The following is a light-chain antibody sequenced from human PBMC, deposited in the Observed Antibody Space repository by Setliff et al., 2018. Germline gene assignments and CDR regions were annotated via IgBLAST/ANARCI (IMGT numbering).Light chain of an antibody. CDR1: SSNIGAGYD. V-gene: IGLV1-40*01. CDR2: GNS. J-gene: IGLJ2*01. CDR3: SSYISGSTNVL. Sequence: QSVLTQPPSVSGAPGQRVTISCTGSSSNIGAGYDVHWYQQLPGTAPKLLIYGNSNRPSGVPDRFSGSKSGTSASLAITGLQAEDEADYYCSSYISGSTNVLFGGGTKGTVL.